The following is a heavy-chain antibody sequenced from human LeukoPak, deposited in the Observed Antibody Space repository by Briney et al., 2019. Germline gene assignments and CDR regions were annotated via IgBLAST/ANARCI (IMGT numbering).Heavy chain of an antibody. CDR1: GASFSTGGFF. Sequence: SQSLSLTCTVSGASFSTGGFFWTWIRQPPGKGLELIGYIYYTGNTYYNSSLKSRVTISLDTSKDQFSLKLSSVTAADTAVYYCAKEGDGYNYIGYWGQGTLVTVSS. CDR3: AKEGDGYNYIGY. V-gene: IGHV4-30-4*08. CDR2: IYYTGNT. J-gene: IGHJ4*02. D-gene: IGHD5-24*01.